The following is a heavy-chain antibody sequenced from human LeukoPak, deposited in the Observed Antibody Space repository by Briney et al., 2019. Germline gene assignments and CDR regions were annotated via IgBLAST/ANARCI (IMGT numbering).Heavy chain of an antibody. CDR1: GFTFSSYA. CDR2: ISGSGGNP. Sequence: PGGSLRLSCAASGFTFSSYAMSWVRQAPGKGLEWVSAISGSGGNPYYADSVKGRFTISRDNSKNTLHLQMNSLRAEDTAVYYCAKVASDRVFGMLIPRYYFDYWGQGTPVTVSS. CDR3: AKVASDRVFGMLIPRYYFDY. J-gene: IGHJ4*02. D-gene: IGHD3-3*01. V-gene: IGHV3-23*01.